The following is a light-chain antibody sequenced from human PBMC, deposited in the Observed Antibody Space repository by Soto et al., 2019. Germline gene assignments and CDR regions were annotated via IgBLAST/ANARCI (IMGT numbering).Light chain of an antibody. J-gene: IGLJ2*01. V-gene: IGLV2-14*01. CDR1: SSDVGGYNY. Sequence: QSALTQPASVSGSPGQSITISCTGTSSDVGGYNYVSWYQQHPGKAPKLMIYDVSNRSSGVSNRFSGSKSGNTASLTISGLQAEDEADYYCSSYTSSSTLGVFGGGTKLTVL. CDR2: DVS. CDR3: SSYTSSSTLGV.